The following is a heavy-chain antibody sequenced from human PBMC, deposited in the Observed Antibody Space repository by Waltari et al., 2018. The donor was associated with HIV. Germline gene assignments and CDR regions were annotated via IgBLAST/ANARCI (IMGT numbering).Heavy chain of an antibody. V-gene: IGHV4-34*01. Sequence: QVQLQQWGAGLLKPSETLSLTCAVYGGSFSGYYWSWIRQPPGKGLEWIGEINHSGSTNYNPSLKSRVTISVDTSKNQFSLKLSSVTAADTAVYYCARRATMVRGVTPPWMGFDPWGQGTLVTVSS. J-gene: IGHJ5*02. CDR1: GGSFSGYY. CDR3: ARRATMVRGVTPPWMGFDP. D-gene: IGHD3-10*01. CDR2: INHSGST.